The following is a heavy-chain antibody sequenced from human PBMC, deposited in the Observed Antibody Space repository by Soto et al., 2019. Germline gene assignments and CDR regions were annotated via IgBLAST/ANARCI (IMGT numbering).Heavy chain of an antibody. CDR1: GGSFSGYY. CDR2: INYSGST. CDR3: ASSYSPKYNWFDP. Sequence: HSGCLSLTCALYGGSFSGYYWSWIRQPPGKGLEWIGEINYSGSTNYNPSLKSRVTISVDTSKNQFSLKLTSVTAADTAVYYCASSYSPKYNWFDPWGQGTLVTVSS. V-gene: IGHV4-34*01. J-gene: IGHJ5*02. D-gene: IGHD6-13*01.